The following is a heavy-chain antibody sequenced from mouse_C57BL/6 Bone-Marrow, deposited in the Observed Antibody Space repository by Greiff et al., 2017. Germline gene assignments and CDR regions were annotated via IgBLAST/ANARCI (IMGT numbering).Heavy chain of an antibody. CDR1: GYTFTSYW. Sequence: QVQLQQPGAELVKPGASVKLSCTASGYTFTSYWMQWVKQRPGQGLEWIGEIDPSDSYTNSNQKFKGKATLTVDTSSSTTYMQLSSLTSEDSAVYYCAGYYGSCYYTMDDWGQGTSVTVSA. CDR3: AGYYGSCYYTMDD. V-gene: IGHV1-50*01. J-gene: IGHJ4*01. D-gene: IGHD1-1*01. CDR2: IDPSDSYT.